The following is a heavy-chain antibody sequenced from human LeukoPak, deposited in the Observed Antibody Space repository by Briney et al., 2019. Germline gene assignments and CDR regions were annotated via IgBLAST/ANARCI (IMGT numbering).Heavy chain of an antibody. CDR3: ARYSSSSGGASYYLDY. CDR1: GFTLRNYW. D-gene: IGHD6-6*01. V-gene: IGHV3-74*01. Sequence: GGSLRLSCTASGFTLRNYWMHWVRQVPGKRLVWVSRISGDGSVTNYADSVQGRFTISRDNAKNILYLQINNLRSEDTAVYHCARYSSSSGGASYYLDYWGHGTLITVSS. CDR2: ISGDGSVT. J-gene: IGHJ4*01.